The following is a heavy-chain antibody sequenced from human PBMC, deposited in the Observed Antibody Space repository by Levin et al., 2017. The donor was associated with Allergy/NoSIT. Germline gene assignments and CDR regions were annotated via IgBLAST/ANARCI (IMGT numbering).Heavy chain of an antibody. Sequence: SETLSLTCAVYGGSFSGYYWSWIRQPPGKGLEWIGEINHSGSTNYNPSLKSRVTISVDTSKNQFSLKLSSVTAADTAVYYCARGLGGTGTTYVPQDYWGQGTLVTVSS. CDR1: GGSFSGYY. CDR2: INHSGST. D-gene: IGHD1-7*01. CDR3: ARGLGGTGTTYVPQDY. J-gene: IGHJ4*02. V-gene: IGHV4-34*01.